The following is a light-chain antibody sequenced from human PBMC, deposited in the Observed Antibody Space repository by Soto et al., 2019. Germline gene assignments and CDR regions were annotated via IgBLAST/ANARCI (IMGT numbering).Light chain of an antibody. CDR2: GAS. V-gene: IGKV3-20*01. CDR3: HQYDSSPLS. J-gene: IGKJ4*01. CDR1: QSVSSSY. Sequence: EIVLTQSPGTLSLSPGERATLSCRASQSVSSSYLAWYQQKPGQAPRLLIYGASSRATGITDRFSGSGSGTDFTLSSSRLELEDFAVYYCHQYDSSPLSFGGGNKVEIK.